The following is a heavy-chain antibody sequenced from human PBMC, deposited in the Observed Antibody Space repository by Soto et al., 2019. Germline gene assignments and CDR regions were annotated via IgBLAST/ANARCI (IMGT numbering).Heavy chain of an antibody. J-gene: IGHJ4*02. Sequence: PGGSLRLSCAASGFTFDDYAMHWVRQAPGKGLEWVSGISWNSGSIGYADSVKGRFTISRDNAKNSLYLQMNSLGAEDTALYYCAKGRDYDILTGPLFDYWGQGTLVTVS. D-gene: IGHD3-9*01. CDR3: AKGRDYDILTGPLFDY. V-gene: IGHV3-9*01. CDR2: ISWNSGSI. CDR1: GFTFDDYA.